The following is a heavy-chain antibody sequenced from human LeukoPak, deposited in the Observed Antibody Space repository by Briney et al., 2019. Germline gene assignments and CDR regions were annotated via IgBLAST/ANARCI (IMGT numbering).Heavy chain of an antibody. D-gene: IGHD1-26*01. J-gene: IGHJ4*02. Sequence: SETLSLTCTVSDGSISSNSYYWGWIRQPPGKGLEWIGSISYSGRTYYNPSLESRVTISVDASKNQFSLELNSVTAADTAVYYCASNIPTSTTSPPLGYWGQGTLVTVSS. CDR2: ISYSGRT. V-gene: IGHV4-39*01. CDR1: DGSISSNSYY. CDR3: ASNIPTSTTSPPLGY.